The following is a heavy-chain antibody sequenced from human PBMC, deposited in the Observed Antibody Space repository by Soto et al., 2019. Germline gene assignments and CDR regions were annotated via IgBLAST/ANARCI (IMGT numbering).Heavy chain of an antibody. CDR1: GFTFSDYY. CDR2: SRDKGNSYST. CDR3: TRSIPGTTSSDY. D-gene: IGHD1-7*01. V-gene: IGHV3-72*01. Sequence: EVQLVESGGGLVQPGGSLRLSCAGSGFTFSDYYIDWVRQAPGKGLEWVGRSRDKGNSYSTDYAASVKGRFTVSRDASKNSLYLQMNSLKTEDTALHYFTRSIPGTTSSDYWGQGTLVTVSS. J-gene: IGHJ4*02.